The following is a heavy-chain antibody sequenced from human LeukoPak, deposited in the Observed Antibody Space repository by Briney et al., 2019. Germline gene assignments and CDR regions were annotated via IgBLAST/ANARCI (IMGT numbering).Heavy chain of an antibody. CDR2: IYYSGST. CDR3: ARIAAAAKRDTTAVDY. Sequence: SETLSLTCTVSGGSISSSSYYWGWIRQPPGKGLEWIGSIYYSGSTYYNPSLKSRVTISVDTSKNQFSLKLSSVTAADTAVYYCARIAAAAKRDTTAVDYWGQGTLVTVSS. J-gene: IGHJ4*02. D-gene: IGHD6-13*01. CDR1: GGSISSSSYY. V-gene: IGHV4-39*01.